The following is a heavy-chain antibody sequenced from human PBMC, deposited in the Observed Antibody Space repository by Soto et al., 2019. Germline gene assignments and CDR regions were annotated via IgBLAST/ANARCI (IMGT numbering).Heavy chain of an antibody. CDR2: IYYSGTT. CDR3: ARGRGGTYDAFDI. D-gene: IGHD1-26*01. J-gene: IGHJ3*02. Sequence: SETLSLTCTVSSGSIGTYFWSWIRQPPGKGLEWIGYIYYSGTTNYNPSLKSRVTIFLDTSKNQFSLRLSSVTAADTAVYYCARGRGGTYDAFDIWGQGTLVTVS. CDR1: SGSIGTYF. V-gene: IGHV4-59*01.